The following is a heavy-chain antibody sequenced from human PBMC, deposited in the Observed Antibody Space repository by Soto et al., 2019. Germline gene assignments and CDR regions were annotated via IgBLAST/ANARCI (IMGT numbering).Heavy chain of an antibody. V-gene: IGHV1-18*01. CDR1: RGTFSCYA. D-gene: IGHD3-22*01. J-gene: IGHJ3*02. Sequence: APVKVSCKASRGTFSCYAICWLRHAPGQGLEWMGWISAYNGNTNYAQKLQGRVTMTTDTSTSTAYMELRSLRSDDTAVYYCAREGRKYYYDSSGDDAFDIWGQGTMVTVSS. CDR2: ISAYNGNT. CDR3: AREGRKYYYDSSGDDAFDI.